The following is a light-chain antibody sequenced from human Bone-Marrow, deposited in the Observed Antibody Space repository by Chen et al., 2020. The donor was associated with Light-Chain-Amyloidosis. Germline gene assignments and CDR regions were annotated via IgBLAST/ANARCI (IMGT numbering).Light chain of an antibody. Sequence: EIVLTQSPGTLSLSPGEGANLSCRASQTISSNYLTWYQPKVGQAPRHLIYGSSSRATGIPDRFTDSGSGTDFTLTINRLVPEEFAVYYCQQYGTSPLTFGGGTKVESK. CDR2: GSS. V-gene: IGKV3-20*01. CDR3: QQYGTSPLT. CDR1: QTISSNY. J-gene: IGKJ4*01.